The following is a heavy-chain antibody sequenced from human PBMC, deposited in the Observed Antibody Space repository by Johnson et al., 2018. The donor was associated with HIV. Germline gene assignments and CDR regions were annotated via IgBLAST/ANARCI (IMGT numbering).Heavy chain of an antibody. CDR2: ISWHSGSI. J-gene: IGHJ3*02. CDR3: AKDRKGWNRNDAFDI. D-gene: IGHD1-1*01. Sequence: VQLVESGGGLVQPGRSLRLSCAASGFTYDDYAMHWVRQAPGKGLEWVSGISWHSGSIGYADSVKGRLTIPRDNAKNSLYLQMNSLRAEDTALYYCAKDRKGWNRNDAFDIWGQGTMVTVSS. CDR1: GFTYDDYA. V-gene: IGHV3-9*01.